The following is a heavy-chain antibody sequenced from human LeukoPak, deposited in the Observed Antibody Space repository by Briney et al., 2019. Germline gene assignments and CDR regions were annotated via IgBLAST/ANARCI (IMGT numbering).Heavy chain of an antibody. CDR1: GYSFTSYG. D-gene: IGHD6-19*01. CDR2: INPNSDGT. CDR3: ARGGFSSGSDY. J-gene: IGHJ4*02. Sequence: ASVKVSCKASGYSFTSYGFSWVRQAPGQGLEWMGWINPNSDGTNYAQKFQGRVTMTRDTSISTAYMELSRLRSDDTAVYYCARGGFSSGSDYWGQGTLVTVSS. V-gene: IGHV1-2*02.